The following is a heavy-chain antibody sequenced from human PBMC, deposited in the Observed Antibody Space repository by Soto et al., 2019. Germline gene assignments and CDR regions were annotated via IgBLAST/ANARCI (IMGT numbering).Heavy chain of an antibody. J-gene: IGHJ6*02. V-gene: IGHV3-30*18. Sequence: PGGSLRLSCAASGFTFSSYGMHWVRQAPGKGLEWVAVISYDGSNKYYADSVKGRFTISRDNSKNTLYLQMNSLRAEDTAVYYCAKDVGYSYGYYYYGMDVWGQGTTVTVSS. CDR1: GFTFSSYG. CDR3: AKDVGYSYGYYYYGMDV. D-gene: IGHD5-18*01. CDR2: ISYDGSNK.